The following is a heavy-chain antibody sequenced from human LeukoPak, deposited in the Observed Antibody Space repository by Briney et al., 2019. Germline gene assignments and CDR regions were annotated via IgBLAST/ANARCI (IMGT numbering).Heavy chain of an antibody. CDR2: TSYDGSNK. CDR1: GFTFSDYG. J-gene: IGHJ4*02. Sequence: GRSLRLSCAASGFTFSDYGMHWVRQAPGKGLEGVAVTSYDGSNKYYADSVKGRFTISRDNSKNTLSLQMNSLRAEDTAVYYCAKEVDGYSYGYDYWGQGTLVTVSS. CDR3: AKEVDGYSYGYDY. D-gene: IGHD5-18*01. V-gene: IGHV3-30*18.